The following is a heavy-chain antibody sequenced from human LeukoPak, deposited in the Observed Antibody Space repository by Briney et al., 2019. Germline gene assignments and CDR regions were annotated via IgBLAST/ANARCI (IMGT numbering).Heavy chain of an antibody. CDR3: AKSYCSSTSCYNWYFDL. CDR1: GYTFTSYW. CDR2: IYPGDSDT. V-gene: IGHV5-51*01. Sequence: GESLKISCKGSGYTFTSYWIGWVRQMPGKGLEWMGIIYPGDSDTKYSPSFQGQVTISADKSISTAYLQWSSLKASDTATYCCAKSYCSSTSCYNWYFDLWGRGTLVTVSP. D-gene: IGHD2-2*01. J-gene: IGHJ2*01.